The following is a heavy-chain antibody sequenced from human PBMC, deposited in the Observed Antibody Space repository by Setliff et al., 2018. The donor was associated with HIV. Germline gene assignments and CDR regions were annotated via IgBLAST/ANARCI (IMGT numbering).Heavy chain of an antibody. CDR1: GDSIDRSNFF. CDR2: IYYSGSA. V-gene: IGHV4-30-4*01. Sequence: TLSLTCTVSGDSIDRSNFFWTWIRQHPGKGLEWIGYIYYSGSATYNPSLKSRVTISVDTSKNQFSLKLKSVTAADTAVYYCARWHPPYDFWEEDYWGQGTLVTVSS. J-gene: IGHJ4*02. CDR3: ARWHPPYDFWEEDY. D-gene: IGHD3-16*01.